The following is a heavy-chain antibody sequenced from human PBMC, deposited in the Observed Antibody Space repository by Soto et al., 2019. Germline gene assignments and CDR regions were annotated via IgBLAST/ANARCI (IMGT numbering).Heavy chain of an antibody. D-gene: IGHD3-9*01. CDR2: INPSGGST. Sequence: PSVKVSCKASGYTFTSYYMHWVRQAPGQGLEWMGIINPSGGSTSYAQKFQGRVTMTRDTSTSTVYMELSSLRSEDTAVYYCARVGLRYFDWLPDPGRSDPWGQG. V-gene: IGHV1-46*03. CDR1: GYTFTSYY. CDR3: ARVGLRYFDWLPDPGRSDP. J-gene: IGHJ5*02.